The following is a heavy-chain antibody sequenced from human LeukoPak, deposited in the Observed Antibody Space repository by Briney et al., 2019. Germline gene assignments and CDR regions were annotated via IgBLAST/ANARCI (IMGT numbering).Heavy chain of an antibody. CDR2: ISWNSGSI. D-gene: IGHD5-24*01. J-gene: IGHJ6*02. V-gene: IGHV3-9*01. CDR3: AKSLEMATIEGNDYYYYGMDV. Sequence: GRSLRLSCAASGFTFDDYAMHWVRQAPGKGLEWVSGISWNSGSIGYADSVKGGFTISRDNAKNSLYLQMNSLRAEDTALYYCAKSLEMATIEGNDYYYYGMDVWGQGTTVTVSS. CDR1: GFTFDDYA.